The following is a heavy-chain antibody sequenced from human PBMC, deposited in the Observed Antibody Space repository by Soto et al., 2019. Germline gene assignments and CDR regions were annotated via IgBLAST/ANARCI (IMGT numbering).Heavy chain of an antibody. D-gene: IGHD3-9*01. V-gene: IGHV4-59*01. CDR2: IYYSGST. J-gene: IGHJ6*03. Sequence: KQSQTLSLTCTVSGGSISSYYWSWIRQPPGKGLEWIGYIYYSGSTNYNPSLKSRVTISVDTSKNQFSLKLSSVTAADTAVYYCARGDDDILTGYYPPHLHYYYYYYMDVWGKGTTVTVSS. CDR1: GGSISSYY. CDR3: ARGDDDILTGYYPPHLHYYYYYYMDV.